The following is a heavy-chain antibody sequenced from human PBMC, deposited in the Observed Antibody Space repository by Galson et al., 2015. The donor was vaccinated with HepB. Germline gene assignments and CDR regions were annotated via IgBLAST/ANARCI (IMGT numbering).Heavy chain of an antibody. D-gene: IGHD3-3*01. CDR3: ARGSTIFGVVIMHLDAFDI. CDR2: IYPGDSDT. J-gene: IGHJ3*02. Sequence: QSGAEVKKPGESLKISCKGSGYSFTSYWIGWVRQMPGKGLEWMGIIYPGDSDTRYSPSFQGQVTISADKSISTAYLQWSSLKASDTAMYYCARGSTIFGVVIMHLDAFDIWGQGTMVTVSS. V-gene: IGHV5-51*01. CDR1: GYSFTSYW.